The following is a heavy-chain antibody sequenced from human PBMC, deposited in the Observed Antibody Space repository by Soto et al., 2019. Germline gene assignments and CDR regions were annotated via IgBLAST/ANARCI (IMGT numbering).Heavy chain of an antibody. J-gene: IGHJ4*02. CDR2: IAYDGTNK. CDR3: AKRSYRSGSDFDS. CDR1: GFTFSSHG. V-gene: IGHV3-30*18. Sequence: QVQLVESGGGVVQPGRSLRLSCTASGFTFSSHGMHWVRQAPGKGLEWVAIIAYDGTNKYYVDSVKGRFTISRDNSKNTLYLQMNSLRPEDTAIYYCAKRSYRSGSDFDSWGQGTLVTVSS. D-gene: IGHD3-10*01.